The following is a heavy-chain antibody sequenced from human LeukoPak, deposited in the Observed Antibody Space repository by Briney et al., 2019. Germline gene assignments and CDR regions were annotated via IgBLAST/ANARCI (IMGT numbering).Heavy chain of an antibody. CDR3: ARAYYYGSGRFMYYFDY. CDR2: IIPIFGTA. J-gene: IGHJ4*02. D-gene: IGHD3-10*01. CDR1: GGTFSSYA. Sequence: SVKVSCKASGGTFSSYAISWVRQAPGQGLERMGGIIPIFGTANYAQKFQGRVTITADESTSTAYMELSSLRSEDTAVYYCARAYYYGSGRFMYYFDYWGQGTLVTVSS. V-gene: IGHV1-69*01.